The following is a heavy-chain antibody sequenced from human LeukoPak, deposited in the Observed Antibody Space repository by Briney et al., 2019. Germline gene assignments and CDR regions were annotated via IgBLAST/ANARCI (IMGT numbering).Heavy chain of an antibody. V-gene: IGHV4-59*08. D-gene: IGHD6-19*01. CDR3: ASKSGYSSGWYHGAFDI. J-gene: IGHJ3*02. CDR1: GGSISSYY. Sequence: PSETLSLTCTVSGGSISSYYWSWIRQPPGKGLEWIGYIYYSGSTNYNPSLKSRVTISVDTPKNQFSLKLSSVTAADTAVYYCASKSGYSSGWYHGAFDIWGQGTMVTVSS. CDR2: IYYSGST.